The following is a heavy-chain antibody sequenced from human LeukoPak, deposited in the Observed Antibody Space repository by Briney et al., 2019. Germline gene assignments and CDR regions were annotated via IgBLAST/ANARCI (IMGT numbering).Heavy chain of an antibody. CDR2: IIPIFGTA. J-gene: IGHJ4*02. V-gene: IGHV1-69*13. CDR3: ARSVDTAEKFDY. CDR1: GYALTELS. Sequence: SVKVPCKVSGYALTELSMHWVRQAPGQGLEWMGGIIPIFGTANYAQKFQGRVTITADESTSTAYMELSSLRSEDTAVYYCARSVDTAEKFDYWGQGTLVTVSS. D-gene: IGHD5-18*01.